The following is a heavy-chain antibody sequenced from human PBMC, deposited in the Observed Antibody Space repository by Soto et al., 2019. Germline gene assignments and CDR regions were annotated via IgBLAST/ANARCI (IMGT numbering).Heavy chain of an antibody. CDR2: IYYSGHT. J-gene: IGHJ6*02. CDR3: ARERWLYGMDV. Sequence: PSETLSLTCTVSGGSISDYYWTWIRQPPGEGLEWIGYIYYSGHTSYIPSLKSRVTISLDTSKNQFSLNLSSVTAADTAVYFCARERWLYGMDVWGQGTTVTVSS. CDR1: GGSISDYY. D-gene: IGHD5-18*01. V-gene: IGHV4-59*01.